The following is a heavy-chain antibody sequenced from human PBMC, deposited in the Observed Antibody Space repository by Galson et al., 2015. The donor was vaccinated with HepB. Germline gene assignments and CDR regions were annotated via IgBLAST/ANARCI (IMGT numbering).Heavy chain of an antibody. V-gene: IGHV1-69*13. CDR2: IIPIFGTA. J-gene: IGHJ6*02. CDR1: GGTFSRYA. Sequence: SVKVSCKASGGTFSRYAISWVRQAPGQGLEWMGGIIPIFGTANYAQKFQGRVTITADESTSTAYMELSSLRSEDTAVYYCARGDYFWSGYSPPYYYYYGMDVWGQGTTVTVSS. D-gene: IGHD3-3*01. CDR3: ARGDYFWSGYSPPYYYYYGMDV.